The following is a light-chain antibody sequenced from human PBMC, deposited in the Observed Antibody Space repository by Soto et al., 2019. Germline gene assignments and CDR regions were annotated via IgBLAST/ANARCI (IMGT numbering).Light chain of an antibody. CDR1: QSISSY. CDR2: AAS. Sequence: QRTHAPSSVSASLSGRFPITCLAIQSISSYLNWYQQKPGKAPKRLIYAASSLQSGVPSRFSGSGSGTDFTLTISSLQPEDFATYYCQQNYSSSPTFGQGTKVDI. CDR3: QQNYSSSPT. J-gene: IGKJ1*01. V-gene: IGKV1-39*01.